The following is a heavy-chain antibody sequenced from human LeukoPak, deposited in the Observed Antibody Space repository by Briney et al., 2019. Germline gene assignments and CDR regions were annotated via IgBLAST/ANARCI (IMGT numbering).Heavy chain of an antibody. CDR1: GFTFSSYA. V-gene: IGHV3-30-3*01. CDR3: ARGTPYCSAASCYNY. J-gene: IGHJ4*02. Sequence: GGSLRLSCAASGFTFSSYAMHWVRQAPGKGLEWVAVISYDGSNKYYADSVKGRFTISRDNSKNTLYLQMNSLRAEDTAVYYCARGTPYCSAASCYNYWGQGTLVAVSS. CDR2: ISYDGSNK. D-gene: IGHD3-10*01.